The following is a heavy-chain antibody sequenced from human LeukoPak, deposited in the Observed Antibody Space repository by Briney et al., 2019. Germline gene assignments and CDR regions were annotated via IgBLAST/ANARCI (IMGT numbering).Heavy chain of an antibody. CDR3: AELGITMIGGV. Sequence: GGSLRLSCAASGFSFSDYNMNWVRQAPGKGLEWVAYISSSSSTTHYADSVTGRFSISRDSAKSSLYLQMNSLRVEDTAVYYCAELGITMIGGVWGKGTTVTISS. J-gene: IGHJ6*04. CDR2: ISSSSSTT. CDR1: GFSFSDYN. V-gene: IGHV3-48*01. D-gene: IGHD3-10*02.